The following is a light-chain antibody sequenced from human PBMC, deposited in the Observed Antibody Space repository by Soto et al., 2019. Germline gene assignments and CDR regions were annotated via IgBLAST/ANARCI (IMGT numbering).Light chain of an antibody. CDR1: QDSSNY. Sequence: DIQMTQSPSSLSASVGDRGTITCQASQDSSNYLNWYDQKPGKAPKVLIYDASNLETRVPSRFSGSGSGTDFTFTICSQQHEDIATYYCLQYDNLPFPVGRGTKVDIK. J-gene: IGKJ3*01. CDR3: LQYDNLPFP. CDR2: DAS. V-gene: IGKV1-33*01.